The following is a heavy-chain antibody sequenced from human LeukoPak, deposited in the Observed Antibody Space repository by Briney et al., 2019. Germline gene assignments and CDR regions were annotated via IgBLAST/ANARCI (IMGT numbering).Heavy chain of an antibody. V-gene: IGHV4-34*01. D-gene: IGHD5-24*01. Sequence: SETLSLTCAVYGGSFSGYYWSWIRQPPGKGLEWIGEINHSGSTNYNPSLKSRVTISVDTSKNQFSLKLSSVTAADTAVYYCAVPEIEMATIAYWGQGTLVTVSS. CDR2: INHSGST. J-gene: IGHJ4*02. CDR1: GGSFSGYY. CDR3: AVPEIEMATIAY.